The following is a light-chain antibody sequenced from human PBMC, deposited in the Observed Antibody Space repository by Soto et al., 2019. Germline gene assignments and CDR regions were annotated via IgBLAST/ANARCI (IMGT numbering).Light chain of an antibody. J-gene: IGLJ3*02. V-gene: IGLV7-46*01. CDR1: TGAVTSGHH. CDR3: LLTYSGPWV. Sequence: QAVVTQEPSLTVSPGGTVTLTCVSSTGAVTSGHHPYWLQQKPGQAPRTLIYHTTNTLSWTPARFSGSLLGGKAALTLSGAQPEDEALYYCLLTYSGPWVFGGGTKLTVL. CDR2: HTT.